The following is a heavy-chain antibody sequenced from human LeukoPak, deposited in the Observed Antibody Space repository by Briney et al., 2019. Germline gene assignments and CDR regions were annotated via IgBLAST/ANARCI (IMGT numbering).Heavy chain of an antibody. CDR2: ISSSGSTI. CDR1: GFTFSSYE. Sequence: PGGSLRLSCAASGFTFSSYEMNWVRQAPGKGLEWVSYISSSGSTIYYADSVKGRFTISRDNAKNSLYLQMNSLRAEDTAVYYCAGTTALWFGEFWDYWGQGTLVTVSS. J-gene: IGHJ4*02. V-gene: IGHV3-48*03. D-gene: IGHD3-10*01. CDR3: AGTTALWFGEFWDY.